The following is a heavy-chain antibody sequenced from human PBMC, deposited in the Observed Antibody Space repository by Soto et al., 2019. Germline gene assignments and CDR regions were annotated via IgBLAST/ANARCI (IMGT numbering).Heavy chain of an antibody. CDR1: GFTFSSYG. Sequence: QPGGSLRLSCAASGFTFSSYGMHWVRQAPGKGLEWVAVISYDGSNKYYADSVKGRFTISRDKSKTTLYLQMNSLRAEDTAVYYCAKPISTELLEMIDYWGQGTLVAVFS. J-gene: IGHJ4*02. V-gene: IGHV3-30*18. CDR2: ISYDGSNK. D-gene: IGHD3-10*01. CDR3: AKPISTELLEMIDY.